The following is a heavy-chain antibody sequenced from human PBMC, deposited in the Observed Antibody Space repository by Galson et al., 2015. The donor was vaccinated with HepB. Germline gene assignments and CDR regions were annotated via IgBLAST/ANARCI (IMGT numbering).Heavy chain of an antibody. CDR2: ISSSSSYI. V-gene: IGHV3-21*01. D-gene: IGHD4-23*01. Sequence: SLRLSCAASGFTFSSYSMNWVRQAPGKGLEWVSSISSSSSYIYYADSVKGRFTISRDNAKNSLYLQMNSLRAEDTAVYYCAREDYGGNPWYYYYGMDVWGQGTTVTVSS. CDR1: GFTFSSYS. CDR3: AREDYGGNPWYYYYGMDV. J-gene: IGHJ6*02.